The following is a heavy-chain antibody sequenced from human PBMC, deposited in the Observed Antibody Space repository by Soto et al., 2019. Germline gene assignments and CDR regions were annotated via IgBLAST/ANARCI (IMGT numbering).Heavy chain of an antibody. CDR3: ATFPLRDGYNYAVY. J-gene: IGHJ4*02. D-gene: IGHD5-12*01. V-gene: IGHV1-18*04. CDR1: GYTFTSLG. Sequence: QVQLVQSGAEAKTPGASVKVSCNASGYTFTSLGITWVRQAPGQGLEWMGWINTYKGNTNYAQKFQGRVTMTTDTSTSRDYMEHGSLGSDDTDIYYCATFPLRDGYNYAVYWGQGTPVTVSS. CDR2: INTYKGNT.